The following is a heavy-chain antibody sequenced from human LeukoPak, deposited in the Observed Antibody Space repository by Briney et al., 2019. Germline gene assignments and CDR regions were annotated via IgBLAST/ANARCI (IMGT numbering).Heavy chain of an antibody. CDR2: IYYSGST. Sequence: SETLSLTCTVSGGPISSYYWSWIRQPPGKGLEWIGYIYYSGSTNYNPSLKSRVTISVDTSKNQFSLKLSSVTAADTAVYYCARQPANIVVVPAAYYGMDVWGQGTTVTVSS. CDR3: ARQPANIVVVPAAYYGMDV. D-gene: IGHD2-2*01. V-gene: IGHV4-59*08. CDR1: GGPISSYY. J-gene: IGHJ6*02.